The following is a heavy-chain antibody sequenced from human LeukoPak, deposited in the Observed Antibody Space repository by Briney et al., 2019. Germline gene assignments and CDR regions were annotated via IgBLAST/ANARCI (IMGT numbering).Heavy chain of an antibody. Sequence: GGSLRLSCAASGFTFSSYSMNWVRQAPGKGLEWVSSISSSSSYIYYADSVKGRFTISRDNAKNSLYLQMNSLRAEDTAVYYCARALGQQLALVSQHWGQGTLVTVSS. V-gene: IGHV3-21*01. J-gene: IGHJ1*01. CDR2: ISSSSSYI. CDR3: ARALGQQLALVSQH. D-gene: IGHD6-13*01. CDR1: GFTFSSYS.